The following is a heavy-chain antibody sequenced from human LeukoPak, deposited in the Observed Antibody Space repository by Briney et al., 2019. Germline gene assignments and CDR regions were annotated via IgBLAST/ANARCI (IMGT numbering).Heavy chain of an antibody. Sequence: GGSLRLSCAASGFIFSSCAMSSVRQAPGKGLEWVSTISGSGGSTYYADSVKGRFTISRDNSKNTVYLQMNSLRAEDTAVYYCAKVRSCISAVCHGDSDYWGQGTLVTVSS. CDR2: ISGSGGST. V-gene: IGHV3-23*01. CDR1: GFIFSSCA. CDR3: AKVRSCISAVCHGDSDY. D-gene: IGHD2-8*01. J-gene: IGHJ4*02.